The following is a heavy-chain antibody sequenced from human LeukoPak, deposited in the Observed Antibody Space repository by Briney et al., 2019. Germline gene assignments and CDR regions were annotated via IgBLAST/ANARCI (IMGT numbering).Heavy chain of an antibody. V-gene: IGHV3-48*03. CDR2: ISSSGSTI. Sequence: SGGSLRLSCAASGFTFSSYEMNWVRQAPGKGLEWVPYISSSGSTIYYADSVKGRFTISRDNSKNTLYLQMNSLRAEDTAVYYCARIFIAVAGSGYAFDIWGQGTMVTVSS. CDR3: ARIFIAVAGSGYAFDI. CDR1: GFTFSSYE. D-gene: IGHD6-19*01. J-gene: IGHJ3*02.